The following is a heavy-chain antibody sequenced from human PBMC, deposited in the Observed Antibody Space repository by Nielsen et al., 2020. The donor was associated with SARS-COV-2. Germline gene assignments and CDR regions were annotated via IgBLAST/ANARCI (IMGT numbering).Heavy chain of an antibody. V-gene: IGHV1-69*13. CDR2: IIPIFGTA. CDR1: GGTFSSYA. CDR3: ARDISIRWADAFDI. Sequence: SVKVSCKASGGTFSSYAISWVRQAPGQGLEWMGGIIPIFGTANYAQKFQGRVTITADESTSTAYMELSSLRSEDTAVYYCARDISIRWADAFDIWGQGTMVTVSS. J-gene: IGHJ3*02. D-gene: IGHD4-23*01.